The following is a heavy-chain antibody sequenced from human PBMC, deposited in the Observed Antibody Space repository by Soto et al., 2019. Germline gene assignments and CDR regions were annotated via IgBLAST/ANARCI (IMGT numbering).Heavy chain of an antibody. CDR1: GGSISSSNW. D-gene: IGHD3-9*01. Sequence: SSETLSLTCAVSGGSISSSNWWSWVRQPPGKGLEWIGEIYQSGSTNYNPSLKSRVTISVDKSKNQFSLKLSSVTAADTAVFYCAREVPSGYYDILTGGYYYGMDVWGQGTTVTVSS. V-gene: IGHV4-4*02. J-gene: IGHJ6*02. CDR3: AREVPSGYYDILTGGYYYGMDV. CDR2: IYQSGST.